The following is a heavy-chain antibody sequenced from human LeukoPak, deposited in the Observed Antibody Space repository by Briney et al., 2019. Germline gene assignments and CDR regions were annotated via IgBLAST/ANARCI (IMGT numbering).Heavy chain of an antibody. Sequence: GGSLRLSCAASGFTFSSRDMHWVRQASGKGLEWVSGISTAGDTYYLDSLEGRFTISRENAKNSLYLQMNSLRTGDTAVYYCARGGRLAPVDYWGQGTLVTVSS. CDR2: ISTAGDT. D-gene: IGHD6-25*01. CDR1: GFTFSSRD. J-gene: IGHJ4*02. V-gene: IGHV3-13*01. CDR3: ARGGRLAPVDY.